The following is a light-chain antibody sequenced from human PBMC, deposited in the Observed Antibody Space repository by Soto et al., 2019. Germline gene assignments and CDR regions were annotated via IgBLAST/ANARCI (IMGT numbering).Light chain of an antibody. V-gene: IGKV3-15*01. Sequence: EIVVTQSPATLSVSPGERATLFCRASQGINNNLAWYQQRPGQAPRLLIYGASTRAPGIPARFSGSGSGTDFTLNISSLQSEDFAVYHCQHYNNLPLSFGGGSKVEI. CDR1: QGINNN. J-gene: IGKJ4*01. CDR2: GAS. CDR3: QHYNNLPLS.